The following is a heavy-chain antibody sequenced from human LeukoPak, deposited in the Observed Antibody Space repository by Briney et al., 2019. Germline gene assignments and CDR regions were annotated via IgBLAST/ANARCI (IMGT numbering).Heavy chain of an antibody. D-gene: IGHD4-17*01. CDR3: AKERSTVTTGLDY. V-gene: IGHV3-23*01. Sequence: PGGSLRLSCAASGLTFSSYAMNWVRQAPGKGLEWVSAISGSGSGTYYADSVKGRFTISRDNSKNMLYLQMNSLRAEDTAVYYCAKERSTVTTGLDYWGQGTLVTVSS. J-gene: IGHJ4*02. CDR1: GLTFSSYA. CDR2: ISGSGSGT.